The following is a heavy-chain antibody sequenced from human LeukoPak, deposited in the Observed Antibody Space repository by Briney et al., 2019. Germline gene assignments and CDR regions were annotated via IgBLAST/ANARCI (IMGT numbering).Heavy chain of an antibody. CDR3: ARAARATVTRGWFDP. D-gene: IGHD4-17*01. Sequence: SVKVSCKASGGTFSSYAISWVQQAPGQGLEWMGGIIPIFGTANYAQKFQGRVTITTDESTSTAYMELSSLRSEDTAVYYCARAARATVTRGWFDPWGQGTLVTVSS. V-gene: IGHV1-69*05. CDR2: IIPIFGTA. J-gene: IGHJ5*02. CDR1: GGTFSSYA.